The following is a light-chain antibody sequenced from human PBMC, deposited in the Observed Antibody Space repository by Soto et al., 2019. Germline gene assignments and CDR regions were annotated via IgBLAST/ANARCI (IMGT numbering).Light chain of an antibody. CDR1: QSVSNW. V-gene: IGKV1-5*03. CDR2: QAS. Sequence: DIQMTQSPSTLSASVGDIVTITCRASQSVSNWLAWYQQKPGKVPKLLIFQASTLETGVPSRFSGSGSGTEFTLSISSLQPDDFATYYCQHYDVYPYTFGQGTKLEIK. J-gene: IGKJ2*01. CDR3: QHYDVYPYT.